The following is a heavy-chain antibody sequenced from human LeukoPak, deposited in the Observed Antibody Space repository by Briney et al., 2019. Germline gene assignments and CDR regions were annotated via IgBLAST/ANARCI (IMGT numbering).Heavy chain of an antibody. CDR2: VNNDGTGT. Sequence: PGGSLRLSCVVSGFTLNRYWIHSVGPAPGRGVVGVSYVNNDGTGTNYADSVKGRFSMSRDTARNTLYLQMNSLRAEDTAVYYCARGGLGGATPDYWGQGALVTVSS. V-gene: IGHV3-74*01. CDR3: ARGGLGGATPDY. CDR1: GFTLNRYW. D-gene: IGHD1-26*01. J-gene: IGHJ4*02.